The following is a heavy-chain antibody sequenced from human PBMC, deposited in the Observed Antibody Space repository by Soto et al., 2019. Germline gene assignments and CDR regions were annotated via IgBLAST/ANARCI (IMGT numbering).Heavy chain of an antibody. J-gene: IGHJ4*02. CDR2: INHSGST. CDR3: ARGHDFWSGYYN. V-gene: IGHV4-34*01. CDR1: CGSFSGYY. Sequence: SETLSLTCAVYCGSFSGYYWSWIRQPPGKGLEWIGEINHSGSTNYNPSLKSRVTISVDTSKNQFSLKLTSVTAADTAVYYCARGHDFWSGYYNWGQGTLVTVSS. D-gene: IGHD3-3*01.